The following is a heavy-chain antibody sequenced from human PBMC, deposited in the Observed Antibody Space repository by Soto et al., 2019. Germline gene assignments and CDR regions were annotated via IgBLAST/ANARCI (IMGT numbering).Heavy chain of an antibody. Sequence: VESGGGLVPPGESISLSCVGSGFDFTPAWMHWVRQAPGTGLEWVGRIKSKGSGGTTDYSAPVKGRFTISRDDSKNTVYPQMNSLKSEDTAVYLCSNQLGPSGYSYYGVEVWGQGITVTVTS. V-gene: IGHV3-15*07. CDR1: GFDFTPAW. CDR2: IKSKGSGGTT. D-gene: IGHD2-2*03. CDR3: SNQLGPSGYSYYGVEV. J-gene: IGHJ6*01.